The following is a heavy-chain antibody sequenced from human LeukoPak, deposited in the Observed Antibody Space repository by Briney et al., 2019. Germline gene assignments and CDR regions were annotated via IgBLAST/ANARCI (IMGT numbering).Heavy chain of an antibody. CDR3: ARSTPSGSYYDEVYFDY. CDR1: GYTFTGDN. J-gene: IGHJ4*02. Sequence: ASVKVSCTASGYTFTGDNMDWVRQAPGQGLGWMGWINPNSGGTNYGQKFQGSVTMTRDTSISTAYMELSRLRSDDTAVYYCARSTPSGSYYDEVYFDYWGQGTLVTVSS. CDR2: INPNSGGT. V-gene: IGHV1-2*02. D-gene: IGHD3-10*01.